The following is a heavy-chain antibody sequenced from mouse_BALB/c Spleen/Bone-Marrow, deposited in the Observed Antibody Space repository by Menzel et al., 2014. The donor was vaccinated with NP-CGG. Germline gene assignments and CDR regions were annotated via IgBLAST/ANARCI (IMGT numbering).Heavy chain of an antibody. CDR3: ARVGFSFDY. D-gene: IGHD3-1*01. CDR2: IYPGGGDT. Sequence: VKLQESGAELVRPGSSVKISCKASGYAFSTYWMNWVKQRPGQGLEWIGQIYPGGGDTNYNGKFKGKATLTADRSSSTASMQLSSLTSEDSAVYFCARVGFSFDYWGQGTTLTVSS. V-gene: IGHV1-80*01. CDR1: GYAFSTYW. J-gene: IGHJ2*01.